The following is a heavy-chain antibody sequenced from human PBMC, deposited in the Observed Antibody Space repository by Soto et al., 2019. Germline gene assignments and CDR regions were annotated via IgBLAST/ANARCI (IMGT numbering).Heavy chain of an antibody. V-gene: IGHV3-23*01. CDR3: AKDSINYYDSSGSLSGMDV. CDR2: ISGSGGST. J-gene: IGHJ6*02. CDR1: GFTFSSYA. Sequence: GGSLRLSCAASGFTFSSYAMSWFRQAPGKGLEWVSAISGSGGSTYYADSVKGRFTISRDNSKNTLYLQMNSLRAEDTAVYYCAKDSINYYDSSGSLSGMDVWGQGTTVTVSS. D-gene: IGHD3-22*01.